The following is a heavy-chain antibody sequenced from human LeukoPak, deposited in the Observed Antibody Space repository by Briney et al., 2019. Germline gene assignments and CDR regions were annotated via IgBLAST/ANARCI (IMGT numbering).Heavy chain of an antibody. CDR2: TYSGGST. J-gene: IGHJ4*02. CDR3: ARATLDN. V-gene: IGHV3-53*01. CDR1: GFTVSNNY. Sequence: GGSLRLSCAASGFTVSNNYISWIRQAPGKGLEWVSVTYSGGSTKYADSVKARFTISRDNSKNTVYLQMNSLRADDTAVYYCARATLDNWGQGTLVTVSS.